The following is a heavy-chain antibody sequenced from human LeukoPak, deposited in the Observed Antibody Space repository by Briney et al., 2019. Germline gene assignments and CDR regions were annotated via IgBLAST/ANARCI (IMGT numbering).Heavy chain of an antibody. V-gene: IGHV3-49*04. J-gene: IGHJ4*02. CDR1: GFTFDDYS. CDR2: IRSKAYGGTT. D-gene: IGHD6-19*01. Sequence: GGSLRLSCTASGFTFDDYSMSWVRQAPGKGLEWVGFIRSKAYGGTTEYAASVKGRFSISRDDSKSIAYLQMNSLKIEDTAVYYCTRGRHSTGRNVYYWGQGTLVTVSS. CDR3: TRGRHSTGRNVYY.